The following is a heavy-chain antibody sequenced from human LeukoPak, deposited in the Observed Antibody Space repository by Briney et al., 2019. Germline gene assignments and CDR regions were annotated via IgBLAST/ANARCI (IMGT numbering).Heavy chain of an antibody. CDR3: ARAYSSGWYGPWFDP. CDR1: GGSLSGYY. J-gene: IGHJ5*02. V-gene: IGHV4-34*01. CDR2: INHSGST. Sequence: SQTLSLTCAVYGGSLSGYYWSGIPQPPGKGLEWIGEINHSGSTNYNPSLKSRVTISVDTSKNQFSLKLSSVTAADTAVYYCARAYSSGWYGPWFDPWGQGTLVTVSS. D-gene: IGHD6-19*01.